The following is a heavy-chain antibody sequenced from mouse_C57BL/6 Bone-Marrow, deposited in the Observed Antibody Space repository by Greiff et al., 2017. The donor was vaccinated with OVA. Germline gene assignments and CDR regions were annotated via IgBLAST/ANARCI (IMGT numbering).Heavy chain of an antibody. J-gene: IGHJ1*03. CDR1: GFTFSDYG. V-gene: IGHV5-17*01. CDR3: ANYYGSSHWYFDV. CDR2: ISSGSSTI. D-gene: IGHD1-1*01. Sequence: EVQLVESGGGLVKPGGSLKLSCAASGFTFSDYGMHWVRQAPEKGLEWVAYISSGSSTIYYADTVKGRFTISRDNAKNTLFLQMTSLRSDDTAMYYCANYYGSSHWYFDVWGTGTTVTVSS.